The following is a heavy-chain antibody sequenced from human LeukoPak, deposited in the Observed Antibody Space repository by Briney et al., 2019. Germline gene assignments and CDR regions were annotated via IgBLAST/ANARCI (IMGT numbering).Heavy chain of an antibody. CDR1: GGSFSGYY. V-gene: IGHV4-34*01. CDR2: INHSGST. CDR3: ARRRGGRVRQLWSRGYFDL. D-gene: IGHD5-18*01. Sequence: SETLSLTCAVYGGSFSGYYWSWIRQPPGKGLEWIGEINHSGSTNYNPSLKSRVTISVDTSKNQFSLELSSVTAADTAVYYCARRRGGRVRQLWSRGYFDLWGRGTLVTVSS. J-gene: IGHJ2*01.